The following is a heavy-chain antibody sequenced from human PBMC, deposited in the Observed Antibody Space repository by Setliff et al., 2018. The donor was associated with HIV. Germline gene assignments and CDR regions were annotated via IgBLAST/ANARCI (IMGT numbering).Heavy chain of an antibody. CDR3: ARVGLRFKYTFDY. CDR1: GYSISSGYY. Sequence: SETLSLTCDVSGYSISSGYYWGWIRQSPGKGLEWIATIYHTGSTYYNPSLKSRVTISVDTSKNHFSLKVTSMTAADTSVYYCARVGLRFKYTFDYWGQGMLVTVSS. CDR2: IYHTGST. D-gene: IGHD5-12*01. J-gene: IGHJ4*02. V-gene: IGHV4-38-2*01.